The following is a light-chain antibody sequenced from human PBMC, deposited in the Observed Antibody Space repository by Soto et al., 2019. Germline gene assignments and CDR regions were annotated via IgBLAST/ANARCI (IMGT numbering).Light chain of an antibody. CDR1: QSISRK. CDR3: QQCRDWPLT. Sequence: EIVLTQSPATLSLSPGESATLSCRASQSISRKLVWYQQKPGQAPRLLIYDASTRATGIPARFSGSGSGTDFTLTISGLEPEDFAVYYCQQCRDWPLTFGGGTRVEMK. V-gene: IGKV3-11*01. J-gene: IGKJ4*01. CDR2: DAS.